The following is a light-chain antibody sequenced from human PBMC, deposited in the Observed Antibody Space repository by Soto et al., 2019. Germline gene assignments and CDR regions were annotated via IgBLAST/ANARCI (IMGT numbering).Light chain of an antibody. V-gene: IGKV1-33*01. Sequence: DIQMTQSPSSLSASVGDRVTITCQASQDISNYLNWYQQKPGKAPKLLIYDASNLETGVPSRFSGSGSRTDFTFTISSLQPEDIATYYCQQYDNLALTFGGGTKVDIK. CDR3: QQYDNLALT. CDR2: DAS. J-gene: IGKJ4*01. CDR1: QDISNY.